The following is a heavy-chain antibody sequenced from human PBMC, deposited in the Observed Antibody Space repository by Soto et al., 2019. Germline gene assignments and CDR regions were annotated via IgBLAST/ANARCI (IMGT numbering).Heavy chain of an antibody. CDR3: ASFGRITMVRGVDYYYGMDV. CDR2: INQSGST. V-gene: IGHV4-34*01. D-gene: IGHD3-10*01. Sequence: PSETLYLTCAVYGGSFSGYYWSWIRQPPGKGLEWIGEINQSGSTNYNPSLKSRVTISVDTSKNQFSLKLSSVTAADTAVYYCASFGRITMVRGVDYYYGMDVWGQGTTVTVS. J-gene: IGHJ6*02. CDR1: GGSFSGYY.